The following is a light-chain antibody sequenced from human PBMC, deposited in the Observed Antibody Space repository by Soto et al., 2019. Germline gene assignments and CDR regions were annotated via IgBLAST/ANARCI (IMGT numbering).Light chain of an antibody. V-gene: IGKV1-5*03. CDR3: QQYTCLWT. CDR1: QSISSW. CDR2: QAS. J-gene: IGKJ1*01. Sequence: DIQLTESRSTLSASVGDRVTLTCRASQSISSWLAWYQQKPGKAPKLLIYQASSLQNGVPARFIGSGSGTEFTLTISSLQPDDVATYYCQQYTCLWTFGPGTKVDIK.